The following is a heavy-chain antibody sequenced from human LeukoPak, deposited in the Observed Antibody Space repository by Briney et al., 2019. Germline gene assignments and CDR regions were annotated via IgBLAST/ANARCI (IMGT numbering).Heavy chain of an antibody. CDR1: GFTFSSYA. CDR2: ISGSGGNT. CDR3: AKSVARTKDLIDY. D-gene: IGHD2-15*01. J-gene: IGHJ4*02. Sequence: PGGSLRLSCAASGFTFSSYAMSWVRQAPGKGLEWVSAISGSGGNTYYADSVKGRFTISRDNPKNTLYLQMNSLRAEDTAVYYCAKSVARTKDLIDYWGQGTLVTVSS. V-gene: IGHV3-23*01.